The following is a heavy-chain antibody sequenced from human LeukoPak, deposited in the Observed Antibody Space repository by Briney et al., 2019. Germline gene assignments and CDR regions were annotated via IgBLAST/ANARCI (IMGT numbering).Heavy chain of an antibody. CDR3: AKSKYYFDY. V-gene: IGHV3-23*01. Sequence: PGGSLRLSCAASGFTFITYAMTWVRQAPGKGLERVSTISGGGGSTYYADSVKGRFTVSRDNSKNTLYLQMNSLRAEDTAVYYCAKSKYYFDYWGQGALVTVSS. CDR2: ISGGGGST. J-gene: IGHJ4*02. CDR1: GFTFITYA.